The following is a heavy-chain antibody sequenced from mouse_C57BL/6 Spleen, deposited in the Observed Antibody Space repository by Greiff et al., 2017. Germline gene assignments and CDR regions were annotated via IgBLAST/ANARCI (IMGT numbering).Heavy chain of an antibody. J-gene: IGHJ3*01. CDR1: GYAFTNYL. CDR2: INPGSGGT. V-gene: IGHV1-54*01. D-gene: IGHD3-3*01. CDR3: ARGGTGGWFAY. Sequence: QVQLQQSGAELVRPGTSVKVSCKASGYAFTNYLIEWVKQRPGQGLEWIGVINPGSGGTNYNEKFKGKATLTADKSSSTAYMQLSSLTSEDSAVYFGARGGTGGWFAYWGQGTLVTVSA.